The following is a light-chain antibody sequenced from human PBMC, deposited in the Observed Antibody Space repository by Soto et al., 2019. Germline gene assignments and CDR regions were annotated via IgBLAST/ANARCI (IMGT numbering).Light chain of an antibody. V-gene: IGLV2-23*01. CDR2: EGS. CDR1: SSDVGSYNL. CDR3: CSYAGSSTPYV. Sequence: QSVLTQPASVSGSPGQSITISCTETSSDVGSYNLVSWYQQHPGKAPKLMIYEGSKRPSGVSNRFSGSKSGNTASLTISGLQAEDDADYYCCSYAGSSTPYVFGTGTKGTLL. J-gene: IGLJ1*01.